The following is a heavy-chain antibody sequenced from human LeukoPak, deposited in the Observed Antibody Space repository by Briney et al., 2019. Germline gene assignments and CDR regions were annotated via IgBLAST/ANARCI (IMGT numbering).Heavy chain of an antibody. CDR1: GFTFSTYA. CDR2: ITRSGGT. J-gene: IGHJ4*02. CDR3: ATVMKGPAGADC. D-gene: IGHD3-10*01. Sequence: PGGSLRLSRAASGFTFSTYAVTWVRQAPGKGLEWVSIITRSGGTYYADSVKGRFTISRDNSKNTLHLQMNSLRAEDTAVYYCATVMKGPAGADCWGQGTLVTVSS. V-gene: IGHV3-23*01.